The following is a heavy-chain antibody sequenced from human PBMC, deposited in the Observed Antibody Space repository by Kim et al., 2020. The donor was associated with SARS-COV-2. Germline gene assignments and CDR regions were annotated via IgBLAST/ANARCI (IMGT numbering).Heavy chain of an antibody. D-gene: IGHD3-16*01. CDR3: ANAGYRDPGDDAFDV. Sequence: GGSLRLSCAASGFTFSTYGMHWVRQAPGKGLEWVADIWFDGGNKYYADSVKGRSTISRDNSKNMLYLEMNSLRAEDTAVYYCANAGYRDPGDDAFDVWVQGTMVTVSS. CDR1: GFTFSTYG. V-gene: IGHV3-33*06. J-gene: IGHJ3*01. CDR2: IWFDGGNK.